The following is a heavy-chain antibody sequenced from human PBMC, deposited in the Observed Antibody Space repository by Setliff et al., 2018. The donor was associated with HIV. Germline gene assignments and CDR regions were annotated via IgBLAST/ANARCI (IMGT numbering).Heavy chain of an antibody. D-gene: IGHD1-1*01. CDR2: VDYSGST. Sequence: SETLSLTCTVSGGSISTNNFFWGWLRQPPGKELERMGTVDYSGSTNYTPSLKSRVTIAVDTSKNQFSLKLRSVTAADTAVYYCARVSNGVFDYYYYYMDVWGKGTTVTVSS. J-gene: IGHJ6*03. CDR1: GGSISTNNFF. V-gene: IGHV4-39*07. CDR3: ARVSNGVFDYYYYYMDV.